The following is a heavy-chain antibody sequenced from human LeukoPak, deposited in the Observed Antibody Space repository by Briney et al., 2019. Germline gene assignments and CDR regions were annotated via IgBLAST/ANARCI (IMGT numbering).Heavy chain of an antibody. CDR1: GGSISSYY. J-gene: IGHJ5*02. CDR2: IYYSGGT. V-gene: IGHV4-59*01. CDR3: ARGKGWFDP. Sequence: SSETLSLTCTVSGGSISSYYWSWIRQPPGKGLEWIGYIYYSGGTNYNPSLKSRVTISVDTSKNQFSLKLSSVTAADTAVYYCARGKGWFDPWGQGTLVTVSS.